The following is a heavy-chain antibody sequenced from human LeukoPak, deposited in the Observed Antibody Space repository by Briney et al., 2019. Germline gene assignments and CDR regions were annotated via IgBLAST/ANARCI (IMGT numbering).Heavy chain of an antibody. Sequence: SETLSLPCTVSGGSISSYYWSWIRLPPGKGLEWIGYIYNSGSTNYNPSLRSRVTISVDTPKNQFSLKLSPVTAADTAVYYCARRSGWYLDYWGQGTPVTVSS. CDR2: IYNSGST. J-gene: IGHJ4*02. V-gene: IGHV4-59*01. CDR1: GGSISSYY. CDR3: ARRSGWYLDY. D-gene: IGHD6-19*01.